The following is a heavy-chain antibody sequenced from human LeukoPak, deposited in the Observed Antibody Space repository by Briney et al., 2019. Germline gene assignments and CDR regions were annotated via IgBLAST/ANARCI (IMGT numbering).Heavy chain of an antibody. CDR3: ARGGADYYDSSGYYFDY. V-gene: IGHV1-2*02. J-gene: IGHJ4*02. Sequence: ASVKVSCKASGYTFTSYGISWVRQAPGQGLEWMGWINPNSGGTNYAQKFQGRVTMTRDTSISTAYMELSRLRSDDTAVYYCARGGADYYDSSGYYFDYWGQGTLVTVSS. D-gene: IGHD3-22*01. CDR1: GYTFTSYG. CDR2: INPNSGGT.